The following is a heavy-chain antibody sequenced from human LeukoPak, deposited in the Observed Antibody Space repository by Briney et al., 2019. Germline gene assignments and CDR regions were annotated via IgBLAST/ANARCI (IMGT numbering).Heavy chain of an antibody. CDR3: ARVDDLDAFDM. J-gene: IGHJ3*02. V-gene: IGHV3-30*04. CDR1: GFTFSSYA. Sequence: GGSLRLSCAASGFTFSSYAMHWVRQAPGKGLEWVAVISDDGSNKYYADSVKGRFTISRDNSKNTLYLQMNSLRGEDTAVYYCARVDDLDAFDMWGQGTMVTVSS. D-gene: IGHD2-2*03. CDR2: ISDDGSNK.